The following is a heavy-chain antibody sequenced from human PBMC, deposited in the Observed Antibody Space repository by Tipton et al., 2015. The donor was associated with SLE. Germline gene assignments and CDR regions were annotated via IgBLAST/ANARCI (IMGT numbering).Heavy chain of an antibody. V-gene: IGHV4-30-2*01. Sequence: TLSLTCAVSGGSISSGGYSWSWIRQPPGKGLEWIGYIYHTGSTTHDPSLKSRVTISVDTSKNQFSLKLSSVTAADTAVYYCASRGRMIAVAVRHAFDIWGQGTMVTVSS. CDR1: GGSISSGGYS. D-gene: IGHD6-19*01. J-gene: IGHJ3*02. CDR3: ASRGRMIAVAVRHAFDI. CDR2: IYHTGST.